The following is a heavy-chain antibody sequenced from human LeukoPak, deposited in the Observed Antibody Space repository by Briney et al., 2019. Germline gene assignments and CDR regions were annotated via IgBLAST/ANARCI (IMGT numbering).Heavy chain of an antibody. Sequence: GGSLRLSCAASGFTFSSYSMNWVRQAPGKGLEWVSSISSRSGYIYYADSVKGRSTISRDNAKNSLYLQMNSLRAEDTAVYYCARSWGSGVDYWGQGTLVTVSS. CDR2: ISSRSGYI. CDR1: GFTFSSYS. V-gene: IGHV3-21*01. CDR3: ARSWGSGVDY. D-gene: IGHD7-27*01. J-gene: IGHJ4*02.